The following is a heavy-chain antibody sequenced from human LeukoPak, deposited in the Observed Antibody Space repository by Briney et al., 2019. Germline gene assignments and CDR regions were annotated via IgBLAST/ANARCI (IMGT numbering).Heavy chain of an antibody. V-gene: IGHV3-7*03. CDR2: MKEDGSDE. CDR1: GFSFSDST. Sequence: PGGSLRLSCVASGFSFSDSTMSWVRQAAEKGLEWVAKMKEDGSDENYVGSVKGRFTISRDNARNSLHLQMKSLRAEDTAVYFCARGGAGGGYFPTWGQGILVIVSS. CDR3: ARGGAGGGYFPT. J-gene: IGHJ1*01. D-gene: IGHD3-16*01.